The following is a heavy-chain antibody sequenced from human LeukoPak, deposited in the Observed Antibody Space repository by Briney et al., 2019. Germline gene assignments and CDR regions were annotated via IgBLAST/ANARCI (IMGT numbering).Heavy chain of an antibody. CDR3: ARGAPGSYCSGGSCPYFDY. Sequence: ASVKVSCKPSGYTFTSYDVNWVRQATGQGLEWMGWVNHNSGHKGYAQKFQGRVTMTTNTSISTAYMELSSLRSEDTAVYYCARGAPGSYCSGGSCPYFDYWGQGTLVSVSS. CDR1: GYTFTSYD. CDR2: VNHNSGHK. V-gene: IGHV1-8*01. D-gene: IGHD2-15*01. J-gene: IGHJ4*02.